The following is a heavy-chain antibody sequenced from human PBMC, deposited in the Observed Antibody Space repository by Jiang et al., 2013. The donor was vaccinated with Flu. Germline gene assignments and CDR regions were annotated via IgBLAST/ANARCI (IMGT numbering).Heavy chain of an antibody. CDR1: GFTFTTYS. V-gene: IGHV3-48*01. D-gene: IGHD3-22*01. CDR3: ARDRGKFENSGYPYFDY. Sequence: LVESGPGLVLPGGSLTLSCAASGFTFTTYSFNWVRQAPGKGLEWISYINRSGRTTYHADSVKGRFTISRDNAKNSVSLQMNNLRVEDTAVYYCARDRGKFENSGYPYFDYWGQGILV. J-gene: IGHJ4*02. CDR2: INRSGRTT.